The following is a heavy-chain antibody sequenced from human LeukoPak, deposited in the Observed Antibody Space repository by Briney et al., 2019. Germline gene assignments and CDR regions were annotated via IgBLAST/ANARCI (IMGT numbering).Heavy chain of an antibody. CDR3: ATPGYSSSWYPPHYYYYGMDV. CDR2: ISYDGSNK. D-gene: IGHD6-13*01. CDR1: GFTFSSYA. J-gene: IGHJ6*02. V-gene: IGHV3-30*14. Sequence: GRSLRLSCAAPGFTFSSYAMDWVRQAPGKGLEWVAFISYDGSNKYYADSVKGRFTISRDNSKNTLYLQMNSLRAEDTAVYYCATPGYSSSWYPPHYYYYGMDVWGQGTTVTVSS.